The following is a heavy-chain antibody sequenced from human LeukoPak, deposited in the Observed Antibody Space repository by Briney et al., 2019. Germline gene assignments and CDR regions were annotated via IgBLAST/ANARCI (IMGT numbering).Heavy chain of an antibody. CDR3: ARDAFAAALDV. V-gene: IGHV1-18*01. Sequence: ASVKVSCKASGYTFTSYGISWVRQAPGQGLEWMGWISAYNGNTNYAQKLQGRFTMTTDTSTSTPYMELRSLRSDDTAVYYCARDAFAAALDVWGQGTTVTVSS. CDR1: GYTFTSYG. CDR2: ISAYNGNT. D-gene: IGHD6-13*01. J-gene: IGHJ6*02.